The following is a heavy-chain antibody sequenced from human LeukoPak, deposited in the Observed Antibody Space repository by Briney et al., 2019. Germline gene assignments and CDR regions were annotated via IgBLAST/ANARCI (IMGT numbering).Heavy chain of an antibody. CDR3: ARDLAIFGVVTALYYFGY. J-gene: IGHJ4*02. D-gene: IGHD3-3*01. CDR1: GFTFSSYS. V-gene: IGHV3-48*01. CDR2: ISSGSSTI. Sequence: GGSLRLSCAASGFTFSSYSMNWVRQAPGKGLEWVSYISSGSSTIYYADSVKGRFTISRDNAKNSLYLQMNSLRAEDTAVYYCARDLAIFGVVTALYYFGYWGQGTLVTVSS.